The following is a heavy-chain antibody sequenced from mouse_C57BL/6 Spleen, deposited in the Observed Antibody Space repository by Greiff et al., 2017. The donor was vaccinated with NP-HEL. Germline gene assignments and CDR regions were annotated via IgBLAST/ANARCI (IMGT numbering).Heavy chain of an antibody. CDR3: ARDGNYGSSYAEFAY. V-gene: IGHV1-50*01. Sequence: QVQLKESGAELVKPGASVKLSCKASGYTFTSYWMQWVKQRPGQGLEWIGEIDPSDSYTNYNQKFKGKATLTVDTSSSTAYMQLSSLTSEDSAVYYCARDGNYGSSYAEFAYWGQGTLVTVSA. CDR1: GYTFTSYW. D-gene: IGHD1-1*01. CDR2: IDPSDSYT. J-gene: IGHJ3*01.